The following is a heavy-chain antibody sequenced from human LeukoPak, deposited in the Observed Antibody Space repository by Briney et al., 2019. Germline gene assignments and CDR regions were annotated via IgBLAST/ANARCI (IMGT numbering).Heavy chain of an antibody. CDR3: ARHAKDFWSGYYFDY. J-gene: IGHJ4*02. D-gene: IGHD3-3*01. Sequence: PSETLSLTCTVSGGSISSSSYYWGWIRQPPGKGLEWIGSIYYSGSTYYNPSLKSRVTISVDTSKNQFSLKLSSVTAADTAVYYCARHAKDFWSGYYFDYWGQGTLVTVSS. CDR2: IYYSGST. V-gene: IGHV4-39*01. CDR1: GGSISSSSYY.